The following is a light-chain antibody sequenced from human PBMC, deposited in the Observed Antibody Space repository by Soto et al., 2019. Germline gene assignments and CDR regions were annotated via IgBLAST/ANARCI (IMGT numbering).Light chain of an antibody. CDR1: SGDVGGHDY. V-gene: IGLV2-14*01. Sequence: QSALTQPASVSGSPGQSITISCTGASGDVGGHDYVSWYQQHPGKAPKLMIYDVSNRPSGVSNRFSGSKSGNTASLTISGLHAEDESDYYCCSCSRSSPLHVFGTGTKVTVL. J-gene: IGLJ1*01. CDR3: CSCSRSSPLHV. CDR2: DVS.